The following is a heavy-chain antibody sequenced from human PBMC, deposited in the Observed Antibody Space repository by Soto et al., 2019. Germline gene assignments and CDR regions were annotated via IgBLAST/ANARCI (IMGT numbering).Heavy chain of an antibody. J-gene: IGHJ1*01. CDR2: ISSSSSM. D-gene: IGHD6-13*01. CDR1: GFTLSAYN. CDR3: ALAPAGWGNFQH. Sequence: GGSLRLSCAASGFTLSAYNMNWVRQAPGKGLEWVSFISSSSSMSYADSVKGRFTISRDNAKNTLYLQMNSLRGEDTAVYYCALAPAGWGNFQHWGQGTLVTVSS. V-gene: IGHV3-48*01.